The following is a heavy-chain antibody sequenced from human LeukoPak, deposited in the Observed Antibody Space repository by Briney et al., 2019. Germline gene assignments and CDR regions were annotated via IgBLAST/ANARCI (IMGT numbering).Heavy chain of an antibody. CDR2: ITYSGNT. D-gene: IGHD3-10*01. J-gene: IGHJ4*02. V-gene: IGHV4-39*01. CDR3: ASLITRLVRGVISPFDY. CDR1: GGSISISSYY. Sequence: SETLSLTCTVSGGSISISSYYWGWVRQSPRGGLEWIGSITYSGNTYYNPSLKSRVTISVDTSNNQFSLQLYTVTAADTAVYFCASLITRLVRGVISPFDYWGQGTLVTVSS.